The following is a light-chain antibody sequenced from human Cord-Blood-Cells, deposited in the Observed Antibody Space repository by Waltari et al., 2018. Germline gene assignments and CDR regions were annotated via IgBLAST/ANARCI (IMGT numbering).Light chain of an antibody. V-gene: IGKV1-33*01. CDR3: QQYDNLPYT. J-gene: IGKJ2*01. Sequence: DIQMTQSPSSLSASVGDRVTITCQASQDISNYLNWYQQKPGKAPKLLIYHASNLETGVPSRFSGSGSGTDFTLTISSLQPEDIATYYCQQYDNLPYTFGQGTKLEIK. CDR2: HAS. CDR1: QDISNY.